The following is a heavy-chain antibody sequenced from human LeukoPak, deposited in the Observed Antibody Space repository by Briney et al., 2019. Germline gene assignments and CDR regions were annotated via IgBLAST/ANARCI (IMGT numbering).Heavy chain of an antibody. CDR1: GFTFSSYA. D-gene: IGHD3-10*01. V-gene: IGHV3-23*01. Sequence: GGSLRLSCAASGFTFSSYAMSWVRQAPGKGLEWVSAISGSGGSTYYADSVKGRFTISRDNSKNTLYLQMNSLRAEDTAVYYCAKGITMVRGVIVSSLYYFDYWGQGTLVTVSS. J-gene: IGHJ4*02. CDR2: ISGSGGST. CDR3: AKGITMVRGVIVSSLYYFDY.